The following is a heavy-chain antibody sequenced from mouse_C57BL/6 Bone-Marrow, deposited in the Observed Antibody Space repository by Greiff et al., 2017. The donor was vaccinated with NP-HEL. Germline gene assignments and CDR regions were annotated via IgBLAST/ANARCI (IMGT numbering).Heavy chain of an antibody. J-gene: IGHJ2*01. CDR2: IYPGDGDT. V-gene: IGHV1-82*01. CDR3: ARRRLRRFYFDY. D-gene: IGHD2-4*01. Sequence: QVQLQQSGPELVKPGASVKISCKASGYAFSSSWMNWVKQRPGKGLEWIGRIYPGDGDTNYNGKFKGKATLTADKSSSTAYMQLSSLTSEDSAVYFCARRRLRRFYFDYWGQGTTLTVSS. CDR1: GYAFSSSW.